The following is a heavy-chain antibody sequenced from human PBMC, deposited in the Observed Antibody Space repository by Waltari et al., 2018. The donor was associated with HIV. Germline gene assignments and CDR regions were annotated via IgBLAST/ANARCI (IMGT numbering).Heavy chain of an antibody. CDR2: IYYSGST. CDR1: GGSISSYY. CDR3: ARGVSRYCSGGSCYSYYYYGMDV. D-gene: IGHD2-15*01. J-gene: IGHJ6*02. V-gene: IGHV4-59*01. Sequence: QVQLQESGPGLVKPSETLSLTCTISGGSISSYYWSWIRQPPGKGLEWIGYIYYSGSTNYNPSLKSRVTISVDTSKNQFSLKLSSVTAADTAVYYCARGVSRYCSGGSCYSYYYYGMDVWGQGTTVTVSS.